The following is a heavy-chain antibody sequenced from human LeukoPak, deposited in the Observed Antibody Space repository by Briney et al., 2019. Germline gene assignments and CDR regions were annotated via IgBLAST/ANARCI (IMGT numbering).Heavy chain of an antibody. V-gene: IGHV1-2*02. J-gene: IGHJ1*01. CDR3: ARVEGGWDSSGYYFEYFQH. D-gene: IGHD3-22*01. CDR1: GYTFTGYY. CDR2: INPNRGGT. Sequence: ASVKVSCKASGYTFTGYYMHWVRQAPGQGLEWMGWINPNRGGTNYAQKFQGRVTMTRDTSISTAYMELSRLRSDDTAVYYCARVEGGWDSSGYYFEYFQHWGQGTLVTVSS.